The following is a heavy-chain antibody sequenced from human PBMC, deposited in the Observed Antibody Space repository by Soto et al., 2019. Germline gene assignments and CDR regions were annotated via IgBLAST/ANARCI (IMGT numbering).Heavy chain of an antibody. CDR1: GDSISSNTYS. CDR2: IHFSGNT. J-gene: IGHJ4*02. Sequence: QLQESGPGLVKPSETLSLTCTDSGDSISSNTYSWGWIRQPPGKVLEYIGTIHFSGNTYYNPSLTRPVPISVDTSPNQFSLTLTPVTAADTALYSCARHRPQEDGSKKGSDYWGQGTPVTVSS. CDR3: ARHRPQEDGSKKGSDY. V-gene: IGHV4-39*01. D-gene: IGHD6-6*01.